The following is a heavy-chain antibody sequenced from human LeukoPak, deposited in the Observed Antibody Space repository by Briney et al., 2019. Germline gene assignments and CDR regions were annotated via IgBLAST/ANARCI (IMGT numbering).Heavy chain of an antibody. CDR2: IYYRGST. V-gene: IGHV4-59*12. CDR3: ARGLRENSSQDHDYFDY. CDR1: GGSISSYY. Sequence: SETLSLTCSVAGGSISSYYWSWIRQPPGKGLEWIGYIYYRGSTKYNPSLKSRVTISVDTSNNQFSLKLSSVTAADTAVYYCARGLRENSSQDHDYFDYWGQGTLVTVSS. D-gene: IGHD2/OR15-2a*01. J-gene: IGHJ4*02.